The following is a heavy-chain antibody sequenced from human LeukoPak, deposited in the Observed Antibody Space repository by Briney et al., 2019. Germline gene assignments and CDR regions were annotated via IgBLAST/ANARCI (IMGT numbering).Heavy chain of an antibody. CDR1: EYTLTELS. J-gene: IGHJ3*02. CDR2: FDPEDGEI. CDR3: AADRGDYSGSYWTAFDI. Sequence: ASEKVSCKVSEYTLTELSMHWVRQAPGKGLEWLGGFDPEDGEIIYAQKFQGRVTMSDDTSTDTAYMELGSLRSDDTAVYYCAADRGDYSGSYWTAFDIWGQGTMVTVSS. D-gene: IGHD1-26*01. V-gene: IGHV1-24*01.